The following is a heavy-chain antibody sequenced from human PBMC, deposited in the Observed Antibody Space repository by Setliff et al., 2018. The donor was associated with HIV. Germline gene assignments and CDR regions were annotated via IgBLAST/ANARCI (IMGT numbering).Heavy chain of an antibody. D-gene: IGHD3-9*01. J-gene: IGHJ4*02. CDR3: ASHAKTVDTGLFDY. Sequence: ASVKVSCKSSGYNFDFHYVHWVRQAPGQGFEWLGVINPTAGSTTLEQKFQGRLTLTRDASTETVYMELTSLRSGDTAVYYCASHAKTVDTGLFDYWGQGTQGTVS. V-gene: IGHV1-46*02. CDR2: INPTAGST. CDR1: GYNFDFHY.